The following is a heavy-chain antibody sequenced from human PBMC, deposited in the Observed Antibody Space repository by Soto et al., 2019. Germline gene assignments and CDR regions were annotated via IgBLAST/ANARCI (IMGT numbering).Heavy chain of an antibody. J-gene: IGHJ5*02. CDR2: IYYSGST. Sequence: SETLSLTCTVSGGSISSSSYYWGWIRQPPGKGLEWIGSIYYSGSTYYNPSLKSRVTISVDTSKNQFSLKLSSVTAADTAVYYCARHLSVGITMVRGVRFDPWGQGTLVTVSS. V-gene: IGHV4-39*01. D-gene: IGHD3-10*01. CDR3: ARHLSVGITMVRGVRFDP. CDR1: GGSISSSSYY.